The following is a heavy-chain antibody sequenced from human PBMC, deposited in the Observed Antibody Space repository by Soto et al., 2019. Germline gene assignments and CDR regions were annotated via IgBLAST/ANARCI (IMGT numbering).Heavy chain of an antibody. CDR3: ARHKGNSLRGSNDY. CDR2: LYADGNT. Sequence: GGSLRLSCAASGFTVSSNYMSWLRQAPGKGLESVSILYADGNTHYADSVKGRVTISRDSSKNTLNLQMNTLRDEDTAVYYCARHKGNSLRGSNDYWGQGTLVTVSS. D-gene: IGHD2-15*01. V-gene: IGHV3-66*04. CDR1: GFTVSSNY. J-gene: IGHJ4*02.